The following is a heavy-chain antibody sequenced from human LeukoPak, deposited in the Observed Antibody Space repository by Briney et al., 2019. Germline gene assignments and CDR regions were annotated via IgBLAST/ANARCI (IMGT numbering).Heavy chain of an antibody. Sequence: GGSLRLSCAASGFTFSSYSMNWVRQAPGKGLEWVSAISGSGGSTYYADSVKGRFTISRDNSKNTLYLQMNSLRAEDTAVYYCAKDPSSGYYSNYYFDYWGQGTLVTVSS. CDR2: ISGSGGST. V-gene: IGHV3-23*01. J-gene: IGHJ4*02. CDR1: GFTFSSYS. D-gene: IGHD3-22*01. CDR3: AKDPSSGYYSNYYFDY.